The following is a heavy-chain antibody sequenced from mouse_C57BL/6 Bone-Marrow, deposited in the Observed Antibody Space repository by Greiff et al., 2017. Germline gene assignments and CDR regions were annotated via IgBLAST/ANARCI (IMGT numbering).Heavy chain of an antibody. CDR2: IDPSDSYT. D-gene: IGHD3-1*01. CDR1: GYTFTSYW. J-gene: IGHJ1*03. V-gene: IGHV1-59*01. Sequence: VQLHQPGAELVRPGTSVKLSCKASGYTFTSYWMHWVKQRPGQGLEWIGVIDPSDSYTNYNQKFKGKATLTVDTSSSTAYMQLSSLTSEDSAVYYCAREEEARWYFDVWGTGTTVTVSS. CDR3: AREEEARWYFDV.